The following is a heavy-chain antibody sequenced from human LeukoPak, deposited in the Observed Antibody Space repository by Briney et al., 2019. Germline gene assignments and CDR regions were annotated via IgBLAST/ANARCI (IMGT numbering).Heavy chain of an antibody. Sequence: QSGGSLRLSCAVSGLPFSAYWMSWIRQVPGEGPVWVARINHDGTITHYADSVKGRFTISRDNGKNILYLQITSLRPEDTAVYHCTRDVWGNSDYWGQGTLVTVSS. CDR3: TRDVWGNSDY. CDR1: GLPFSAYW. J-gene: IGHJ4*02. CDR2: INHDGTIT. V-gene: IGHV3-74*01. D-gene: IGHD7-27*01.